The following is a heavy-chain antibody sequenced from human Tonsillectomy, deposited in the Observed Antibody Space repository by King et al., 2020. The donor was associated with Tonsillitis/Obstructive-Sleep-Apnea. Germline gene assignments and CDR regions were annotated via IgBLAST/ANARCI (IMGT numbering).Heavy chain of an antibody. Sequence: VQLVESGGGVVQPGRSLRLSCAASGFTFSSYAMHWVRQAPGKGLEWVAVISYDGSNKYYADSVKGRFTISRDNSKNTLYLQMNSLRAEDTAVYYCARDSSSWYGVGYYCDYWGQGTLVTVSS. J-gene: IGHJ4*02. CDR3: ARDSSSWYGVGYYCDY. D-gene: IGHD6-13*01. V-gene: IGHV3-30*01. CDR2: ISYDGSNK. CDR1: GFTFSSYA.